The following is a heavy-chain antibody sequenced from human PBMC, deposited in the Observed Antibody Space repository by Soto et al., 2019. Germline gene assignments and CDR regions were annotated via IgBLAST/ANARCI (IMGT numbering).Heavy chain of an antibody. V-gene: IGHV3-30*04. Sequence: GGSLRLSCAASGFTFSRYAMHWVRQAPGKGLEWVAVISYDGSNKYYADSVKGRFTISRDNSKNTLYLQMNSLRAEDTAVYYCARERGYYYDSSGYYFDYWGQGTLVTVSS. J-gene: IGHJ4*02. CDR1: GFTFSRYA. D-gene: IGHD3-22*01. CDR2: ISYDGSNK. CDR3: ARERGYYYDSSGYYFDY.